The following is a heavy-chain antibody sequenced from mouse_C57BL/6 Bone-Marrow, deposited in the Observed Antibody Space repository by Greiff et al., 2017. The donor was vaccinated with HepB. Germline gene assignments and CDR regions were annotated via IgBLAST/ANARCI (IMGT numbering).Heavy chain of an antibody. CDR1: GYTFTSYG. CDR2: IYPRSGNT. J-gene: IGHJ1*03. CDR3: ARSIYYGSSYDWYFDV. Sequence: QVQLQQSGAELARPGASVKLSCKASGYTFTSYGISWVKQRTGQGLEWIGEIYPRSGNTYYNEKFKGKATLTADKSSSTAYMESRSLTSEDSAVYFCARSIYYGSSYDWYFDVWGTGTTVTVSS. V-gene: IGHV1-81*01. D-gene: IGHD1-1*01.